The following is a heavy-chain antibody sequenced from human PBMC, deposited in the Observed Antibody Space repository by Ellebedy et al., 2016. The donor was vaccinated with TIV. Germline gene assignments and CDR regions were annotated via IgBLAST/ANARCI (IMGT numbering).Heavy chain of an antibody. J-gene: IGHJ4*02. Sequence: GGSLRLSXAASGFTFSSYSMNWVRQAPGKGLEWVSSISSSSYIYYADSVKGRFTISRDNAKNSLYLQMNSLRAEDTAVYYCARDDSYGDYVYWGQGTLVTVSS. CDR2: ISSSSYI. CDR3: ARDDSYGDYVY. V-gene: IGHV3-21*01. CDR1: GFTFSSYS. D-gene: IGHD4-17*01.